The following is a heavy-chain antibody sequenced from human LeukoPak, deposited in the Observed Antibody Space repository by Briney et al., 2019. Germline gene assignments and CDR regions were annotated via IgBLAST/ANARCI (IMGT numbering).Heavy chain of an antibody. V-gene: IGHV3-30*02. CDR2: IRYDGSNK. CDR1: GFTFSSYG. J-gene: IGHJ6*03. CDR3: AKIAGPNYYYYYYMDV. Sequence: PGGSLRLSCAASGFTFSSYGMHWVRQAPGKGLEWVAFIRYDGSNKYYADSVKGRFTISRYNSKNTLYLQMNSLRAEDTAVYYCAKIAGPNYYYYYYMDVWGKGTTVTVSS.